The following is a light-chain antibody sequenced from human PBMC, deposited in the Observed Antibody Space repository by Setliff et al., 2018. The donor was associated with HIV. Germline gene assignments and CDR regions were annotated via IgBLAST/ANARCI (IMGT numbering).Light chain of an antibody. V-gene: IGLV2-14*02. CDR1: SSDVGTYDL. Sequence: QSVLTQPASASGSPGQSITISCTGNSSDVGTYDLVSWYQQHPGKGPKVMIYDVGNRPSGVSNRFSGSKSGNTASLTISGLQAEDEADYYCSSYTSSSTPYVFGTGTKV. CDR2: DVG. J-gene: IGLJ1*01. CDR3: SSYTSSSTPYV.